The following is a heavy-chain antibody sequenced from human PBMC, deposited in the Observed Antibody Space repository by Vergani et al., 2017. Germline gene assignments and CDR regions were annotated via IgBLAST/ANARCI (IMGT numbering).Heavy chain of an antibody. Sequence: QVQLVQSGAAVKKPGASVKLSCKSSGYIFNSYYIHWVRQAPGQGLEWMGLLDPRGGPPTYAEKFEGRVTLTSDTSTSTFYMELRSLRSDDTAVYYCVKPGGDFPNMITFFLDYWGQGSLVSGSS. CDR1: GYIFNSYY. CDR2: LDPRGGPP. CDR3: VKPGGDFPNMITFFLDY. D-gene: IGHD1-14*01. J-gene: IGHJ4*02. V-gene: IGHV1-46*02.